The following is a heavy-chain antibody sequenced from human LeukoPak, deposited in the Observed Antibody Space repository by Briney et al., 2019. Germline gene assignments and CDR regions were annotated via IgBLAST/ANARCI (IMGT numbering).Heavy chain of an antibody. CDR3: ARVTRTTGESLAS. V-gene: IGHV4-59*08. CDR2: IYYSGST. CDR1: GESISGFY. J-gene: IGHJ4*02. D-gene: IGHD1-7*01. Sequence: SETLSLTCSVSGESISGFYWNWIRQPPGKGLEWIGYIYYSGSTNYNPSLKSRVTMSVDTSKNQFSLKLSSVTAADTAVYYCARVTRTTGESLASWGQGTLVTVSS.